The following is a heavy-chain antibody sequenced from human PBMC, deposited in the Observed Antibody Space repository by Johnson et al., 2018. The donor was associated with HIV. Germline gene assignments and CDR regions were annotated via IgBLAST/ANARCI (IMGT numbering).Heavy chain of an antibody. V-gene: IGHV3-11*04. CDR3: ATFDAFDI. CDR2: ISSSGRRT. CDR1: GFTFSDYY. Sequence: QVQLVESGGGVVQPGRSLRLSCAASGFTFSDYYMSWIRQAPGKGLEWVSHISSSGRRTYYADSVKGRFTISRDNAKNSVDLQMNSLRAEDTAVYYCATFDAFDIWGQGTMVTVSS. J-gene: IGHJ3*02.